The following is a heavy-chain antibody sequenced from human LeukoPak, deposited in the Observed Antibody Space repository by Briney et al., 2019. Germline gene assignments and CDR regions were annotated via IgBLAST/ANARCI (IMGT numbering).Heavy chain of an antibody. Sequence: PGRSLSLSCAASGFIFSIYRMHWVRQAPGKGLEWVALISYDGSNKDYADSVKGRFTISRDNSKNTLYLQMNSLRAEDTAVYYCAKDFRYSSSWFSYYFDYWGQGTLVTVSS. D-gene: IGHD6-13*01. CDR3: AKDFRYSSSWFSYYFDY. J-gene: IGHJ4*02. V-gene: IGHV3-30*18. CDR2: ISYDGSNK. CDR1: GFIFSIYR.